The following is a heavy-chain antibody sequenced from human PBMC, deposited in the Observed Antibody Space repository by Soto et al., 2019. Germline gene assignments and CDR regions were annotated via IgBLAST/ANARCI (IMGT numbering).Heavy chain of an antibody. V-gene: IGHV3-23*01. CDR3: AKGGTAQWLVLDNWFDP. Sequence: GGSLRLSCAASGFTFSSYAMSWVRQAPGKGLEWVSAISGSGGSTYYADSVKGRFTISRDNSKNTLYLQMNSLRAEDTAVYYCAKGGTAQWLVLDNWFDPWGQGTLVTVSS. CDR1: GFTFSSYA. D-gene: IGHD6-19*01. CDR2: ISGSGGST. J-gene: IGHJ5*02.